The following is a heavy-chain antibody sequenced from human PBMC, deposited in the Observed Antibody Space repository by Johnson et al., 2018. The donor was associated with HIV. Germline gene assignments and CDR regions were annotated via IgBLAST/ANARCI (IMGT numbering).Heavy chain of an antibody. D-gene: IGHD6-13*01. CDR2: ISYDGSNK. CDR1: GFTFSSYA. J-gene: IGHJ3*02. CDR3: VRPAAAGREDAFDI. Sequence: QEKLVESGGGVVQPGRSLRLSCAASGFTFSSYAMHWVRQAPGKGLEWVAVISYDGSNKYYADSVKGRFTISRDNSKNTLYLQMNSLRAEDTAVYYCVRPAAAGREDAFDIWGQGTMVTVSS. V-gene: IGHV3-30*04.